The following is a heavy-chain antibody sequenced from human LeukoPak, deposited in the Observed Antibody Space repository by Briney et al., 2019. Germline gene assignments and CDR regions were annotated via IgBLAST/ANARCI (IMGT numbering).Heavy chain of an antibody. V-gene: IGHV4-59*01. CDR1: GGSISSYY. Sequence: SETLSLTCTVSGGSISSYYWNWIRQPPGKGLEWIGYIYYSGSTNYNPSLKSRVTISVDTSKNQFSLKLSSVTAADTPVYYCARVGPSSGWLDSLDYWGQGTLVTVSS. CDR3: ARVGPSSGWLDSLDY. D-gene: IGHD6-19*01. CDR2: IYYSGST. J-gene: IGHJ4*02.